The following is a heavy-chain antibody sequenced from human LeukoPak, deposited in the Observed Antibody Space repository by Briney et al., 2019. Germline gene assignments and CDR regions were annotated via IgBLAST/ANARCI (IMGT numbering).Heavy chain of an antibody. CDR1: GDSVSSNGAA. J-gene: IGHJ4*02. CDR2: TYYRSRWLN. V-gene: IGHV6-1*01. Sequence: SQTLSLTCGISGDSVSSNGAAWNWIRQSPSRGLEWLGRTYYRSRWLNDYAPSVKSRIIISPDTSKNQFSPQLSSVTPEDTAVYYCARGSPGGSSFSDYWGQGTLVTVSS. D-gene: IGHD1-26*01. CDR3: ARGSPGGSSFSDY.